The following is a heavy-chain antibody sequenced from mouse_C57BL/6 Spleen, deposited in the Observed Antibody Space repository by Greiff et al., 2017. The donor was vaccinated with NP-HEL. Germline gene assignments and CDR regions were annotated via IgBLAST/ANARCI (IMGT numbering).Heavy chain of an antibody. J-gene: IGHJ1*03. V-gene: IGHV1-53*01. D-gene: IGHD1-1*01. CDR1: GYTFTSYW. CDR3: APTVVATRYFDV. CDR2: TNPSNGGT. Sequence: QVQLQQPGTELVKPGASVKLSCKASGYTFTSYWMHWVKQRPGQGLEWIGNTNPSNGGTNYNEKFKSKATLTVDKSSSTAYMQLSSLTSEDSAVYYCAPTVVATRYFDVWGTGTTVTVSS.